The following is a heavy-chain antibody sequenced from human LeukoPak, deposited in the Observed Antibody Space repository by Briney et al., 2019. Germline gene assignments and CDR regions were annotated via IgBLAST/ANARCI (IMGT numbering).Heavy chain of an antibody. CDR1: GFTFSTFA. Sequence: GGSLRLSCVASGFTFSTFAMSWVRQAPGKGLEWVSLITGSGSTYYADSVKGQFTISGDNSKNMLYLQMNSLRAEDTALYFCAKGRDSGWYAWFDPWGQGTLVTVSS. CDR3: AKGRDSGWYAWFDP. CDR2: ITGSGST. J-gene: IGHJ5*02. D-gene: IGHD6-19*01. V-gene: IGHV3-23*01.